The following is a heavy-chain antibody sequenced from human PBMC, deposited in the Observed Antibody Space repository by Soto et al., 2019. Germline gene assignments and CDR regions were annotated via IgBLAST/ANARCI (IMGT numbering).Heavy chain of an antibody. CDR2: ISGDGADT. V-gene: IGHV3-23*01. CDR3: VKDFRCAD. D-gene: IGHD2-8*01. Sequence: GSLRLSCVASGFTFMSNAMIWVRQAPGKGLEWVSAISGDGADTYYADSVRGRFTISRDNSKNTLSLQMNSLRDEDTALYYCVKDFRCADWGQGTRVTVSS. CDR1: GFTFMSNA. J-gene: IGHJ4*02.